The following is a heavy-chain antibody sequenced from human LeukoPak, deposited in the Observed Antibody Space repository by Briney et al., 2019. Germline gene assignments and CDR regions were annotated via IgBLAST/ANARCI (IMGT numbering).Heavy chain of an antibody. D-gene: IGHD4-17*01. J-gene: IGHJ3*02. CDR1: GGSISSGGYS. Sequence: SESLSLTCAVSGGSISSGGYSWSWIRQLPGKGLEWIGSIYHSGSTYYNPSLKSRVTISVDRSKNQFSLKLSSVTAADTAVYYCARVRYGDYGGEGAFDIWGQGTMVTVSS. CDR2: IYHSGST. CDR3: ARVRYGDYGGEGAFDI. V-gene: IGHV4-30-2*01.